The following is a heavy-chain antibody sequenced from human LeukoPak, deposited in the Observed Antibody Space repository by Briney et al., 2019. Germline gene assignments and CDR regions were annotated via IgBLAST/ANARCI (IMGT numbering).Heavy chain of an antibody. D-gene: IGHD3-22*01. Sequence: GGSLRLSCAASGFTFSTYAMSWVRQGPGKGLEWVSAISGGGGSTYYADSVRGRFTISRDNSKNTVYLQMNSLRAEDTAVYYCAKRENYYDSSGYHYVGAFDIWGQGTMVTVSS. CDR3: AKRENYYDSSGYHYVGAFDI. CDR2: ISGGGGST. CDR1: GFTFSTYA. V-gene: IGHV3-23*01. J-gene: IGHJ3*02.